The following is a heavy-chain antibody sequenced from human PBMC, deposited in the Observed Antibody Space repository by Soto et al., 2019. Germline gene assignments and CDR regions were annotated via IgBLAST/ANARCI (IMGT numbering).Heavy chain of an antibody. V-gene: IGHV3-30*18. CDR2: ISYDGSNK. CDR3: AKYWGFGDDDAFDI. J-gene: IGHJ3*02. CDR1: GFTFSSYG. D-gene: IGHD3-10*01. Sequence: QVQLVESGGGVVQPGRSLRLSCAASGFTFSSYGMHWVRQAPGKGLEWVAVISYDGSNKYYADSVKGRFTISRDKSKNTLYLQMNSLRAEDTAVYYCAKYWGFGDDDAFDIWGQGTMVTVSS.